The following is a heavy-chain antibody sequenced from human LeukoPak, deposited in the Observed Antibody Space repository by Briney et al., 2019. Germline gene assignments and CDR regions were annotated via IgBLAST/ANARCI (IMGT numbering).Heavy chain of an antibody. D-gene: IGHD5-18*01. J-gene: IGHJ5*02. CDR1: GFTFSSYG. CDR3: AKERGYNYVENWFDP. V-gene: IGHV3-23*01. Sequence: PGGSLRLSCAASGFTFSSYGMSWVRQAPGKGLEWVSAIDGSGGYTYHADSVKGRFTISRDNSKNTLYLQMNSLRAEDTAIYYCAKERGYNYVENWFDPWGQGTLVTVSS. CDR2: IDGSGGYT.